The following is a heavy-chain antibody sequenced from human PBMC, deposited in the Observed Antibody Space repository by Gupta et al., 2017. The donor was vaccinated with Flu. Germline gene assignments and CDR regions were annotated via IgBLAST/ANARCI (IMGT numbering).Heavy chain of an antibody. J-gene: IGHJ4*02. Sequence: YSMNWVRQAPGKGLEWVSSISSSSSYIYYADSVKCRFTISRDNAKNSLYLQMNSLRAEDTAVYYCARLVYCSSTSCYGEDYWGQGTLVTASS. CDR2: ISSSSSYI. CDR3: ARLVYCSSTSCYGEDY. V-gene: IGHV3-21*01. CDR1: YS. D-gene: IGHD2-2*01.